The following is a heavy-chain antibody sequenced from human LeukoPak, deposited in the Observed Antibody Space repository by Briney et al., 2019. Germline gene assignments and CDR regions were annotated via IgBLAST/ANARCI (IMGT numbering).Heavy chain of an antibody. V-gene: IGHV1-69*13. Sequence: SVKVSCKASGYTFTSYGISWVRQAPGQGLEWMGGIIPIFGTANYAQKFQGRVTITPDESTSTAYMELSSLRSEDTAVYYCASSIGYCGGDCYWGQGTLVTVSS. CDR3: ASSIGYCGGDCY. D-gene: IGHD2-21*01. CDR1: GYTFTSYG. J-gene: IGHJ4*02. CDR2: IIPIFGTA.